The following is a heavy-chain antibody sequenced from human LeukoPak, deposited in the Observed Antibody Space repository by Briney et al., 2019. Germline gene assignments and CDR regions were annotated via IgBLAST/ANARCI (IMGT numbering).Heavy chain of an antibody. J-gene: IGHJ5*02. CDR2: ISGSGGST. CDR3: AKDDQNYCGGDCYSDNWFDP. CDR1: GFTFSSYA. Sequence: PTGGSLRLSCAASGFTFSSYAMSWVRQAPGKGLEWVSAISGSGGSTYYADSVKGRFTISRDNSKNTLYLQMNSLRAEDTAVYYCAKDDQNYCGGDCYSDNWFDPWGQGTLVTVSS. V-gene: IGHV3-23*01. D-gene: IGHD2-21*02.